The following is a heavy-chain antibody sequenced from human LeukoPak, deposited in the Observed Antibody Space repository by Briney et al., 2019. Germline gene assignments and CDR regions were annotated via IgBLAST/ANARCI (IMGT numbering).Heavy chain of an antibody. Sequence: ASVKVSCKASGSTFTSYVISGLGQAPGQGLEGMGWISAYNGNTNYAQKLQGRVTMTTDTSTSTAYMELRSLRSDDTAVYYCARLPAAYYYYYMDVWGKGTTVTVSS. D-gene: IGHD2-2*01. J-gene: IGHJ6*03. CDR1: GSTFTSYV. V-gene: IGHV1-18*01. CDR3: ARLPAAYYYYYMDV. CDR2: ISAYNGNT.